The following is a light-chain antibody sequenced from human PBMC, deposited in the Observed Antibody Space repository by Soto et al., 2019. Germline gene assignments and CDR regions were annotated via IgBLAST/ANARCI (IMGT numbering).Light chain of an antibody. Sequence: QSVLTQPPSASGTPGQRVTISCSGSSSNIGRNTVTWYQQLPGTAPKLLMYSSSQRPSGVPDRFSGSKSGTSASLAISGLQSEDEADYYCAAWDDSLIGVVFGGGTKLTVL. CDR1: SSNIGRNT. J-gene: IGLJ2*01. CDR2: SSS. CDR3: AAWDDSLIGVV. V-gene: IGLV1-44*01.